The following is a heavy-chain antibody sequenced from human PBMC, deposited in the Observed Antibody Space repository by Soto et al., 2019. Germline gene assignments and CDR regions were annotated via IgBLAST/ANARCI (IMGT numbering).Heavy chain of an antibody. CDR1: GFTFDDYA. J-gene: IGHJ2*01. Sequence: EVQLVESGGGLVQPGRSLRLSCAASGFTFDDYAMHWVRQAPGKGLEWVSGISWNSGSIGYADSVKGRFTISRDNAKNSLYLQMKSLRAEDTALYYCAKDLYGDYAWYFDLWGRGTLVTVSS. CDR3: AKDLYGDYAWYFDL. V-gene: IGHV3-9*01. D-gene: IGHD4-17*01. CDR2: ISWNSGSI.